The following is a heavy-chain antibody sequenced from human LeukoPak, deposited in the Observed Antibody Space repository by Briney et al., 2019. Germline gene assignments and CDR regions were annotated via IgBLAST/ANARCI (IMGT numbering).Heavy chain of an antibody. D-gene: IGHD3-22*01. CDR3: ARARPYKSYYYDSSGYYQDY. J-gene: IGHJ4*02. V-gene: IGHV4-4*07. CDR1: GGSISSYY. CDR2: IYTSGST. Sequence: PSETLSLTCTVSGGSISSYYWSWIRQPAGKGLEWIGRIYTSGSTNYNPSLKSRVTMSVDTSKNQFSLKLSSVTAADTAVYYCARARPYKSYYYDSSGYYQDYWGQGTLVTVSS.